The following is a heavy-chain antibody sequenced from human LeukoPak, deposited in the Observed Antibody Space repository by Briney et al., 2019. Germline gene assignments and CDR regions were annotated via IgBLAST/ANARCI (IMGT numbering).Heavy chain of an antibody. V-gene: IGHV4-59*01. Sequence: SETLSLTCTVSGGSISSYYWSWIRQPPGKGLEWIGYIYYSGSTNYNPSLKSRVTISVDTSKNQFSLKLSSVTAADTAVYYCARDSLGDGEYSSSTFDYWGQGTLVTVSS. CDR1: GGSISSYY. D-gene: IGHD6-13*01. CDR2: IYYSGST. J-gene: IGHJ4*02. CDR3: ARDSLGDGEYSSSTFDY.